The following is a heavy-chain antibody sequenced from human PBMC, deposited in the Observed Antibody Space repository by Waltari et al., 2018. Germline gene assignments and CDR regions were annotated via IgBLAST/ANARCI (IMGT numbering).Heavy chain of an antibody. CDR3: ARHQDWVVVSATWFDP. CDR1: GGSISSTNYY. CDR2: IYYSGNT. D-gene: IGHD2-21*02. Sequence: QLRLQESGPGLVKPSDTLSLTCPVSGGSISSTNYYWGCSRQPPGKGREWIGIIYYSGNTYYNPSLKSRVTMSADTSKNQFSLKLSSVTAADTAVYYCARHQDWVVVSATWFDPWGQGTLVTVSS. J-gene: IGHJ5*02. V-gene: IGHV4-39*01.